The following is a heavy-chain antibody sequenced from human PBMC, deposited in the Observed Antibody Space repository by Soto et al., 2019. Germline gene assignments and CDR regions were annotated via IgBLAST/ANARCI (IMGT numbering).Heavy chain of an antibody. CDR3: ARDVDHYSSSYPEDV. J-gene: IGHJ6*02. Sequence: GGSLRLSCAASGFTFSDYYVSWIRQSPGKGLDWVAYISSSSRTTKYGDSVKGRFTISRDNAKNSLFLQMNSLSGEDTAVYYGARDVDHYSSSYPEDVCGRGSTVTVSS. D-gene: IGHD6-13*01. V-gene: IGHV3-11*06. CDR1: GFTFSDYY. CDR2: ISSSSRTT.